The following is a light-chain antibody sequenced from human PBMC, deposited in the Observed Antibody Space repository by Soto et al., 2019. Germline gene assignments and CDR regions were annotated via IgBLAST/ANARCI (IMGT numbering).Light chain of an antibody. J-gene: IGKJ5*01. V-gene: IGKV3-15*01. Sequence: EIVMTHSPATLSVSPGERATLSCRASQSVSSNLAWYQQKPGQAPRLLIYGASTRATGIPARFSGSGSGTEFTLTISSLQSEDFAVYYCQQYNNGPQITFGQGTRLEIK. CDR3: QQYNNGPQIT. CDR1: QSVSSN. CDR2: GAS.